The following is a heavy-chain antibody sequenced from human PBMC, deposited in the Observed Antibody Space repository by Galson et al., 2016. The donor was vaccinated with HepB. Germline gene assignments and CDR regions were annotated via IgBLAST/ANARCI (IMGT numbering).Heavy chain of an antibody. CDR3: ATPGSSYYYEPGWDY. Sequence: VKVSCKVSGYTLTELSMHWVRQAPGKGLEWMGGFDPEDDETIYAQKFQGRVTMTEDTSADTAYMELSSLRSEDTAVYYCATPGSSYYYEPGWDYWGQGTLVTVSS. V-gene: IGHV1-24*01. CDR1: GYTLTELS. CDR2: FDPEDDET. D-gene: IGHD3-22*01. J-gene: IGHJ4*02.